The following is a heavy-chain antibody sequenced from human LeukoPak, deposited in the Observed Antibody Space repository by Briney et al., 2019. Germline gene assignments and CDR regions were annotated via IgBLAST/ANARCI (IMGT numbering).Heavy chain of an antibody. D-gene: IGHD3-16*02. V-gene: IGHV4-31*03. CDR3: ARARLGELSLFDN. Sequence: PSQTLSLTCTVSGGSISSGGYYWSWIRQHPGKGLEWIGYIYYSGSTYYNPSLKSRVTISADTSKNQFSLKLSSVTAADTAVYYCARARLGELSLFDNWGQGTLVTVSS. CDR2: IYYSGST. CDR1: GGSISSGGYY. J-gene: IGHJ4*02.